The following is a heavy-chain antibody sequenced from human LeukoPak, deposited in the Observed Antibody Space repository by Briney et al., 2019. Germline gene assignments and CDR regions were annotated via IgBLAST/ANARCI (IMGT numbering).Heavy chain of an antibody. CDR2: IYYSGST. J-gene: IGHJ4*02. Sequence: PSETLSLTCTVSGGSISSSSYYWGWIRQPPGKGLEWIGSIYYSGSTYYNPSLKSRVTISVDTSKNQFSLKLSSVTAADTAVYYCARPSRTNYYFDCWGQGTLVTVSS. CDR1: GGSISSSSYY. CDR3: ARPSRTNYYFDC. V-gene: IGHV4-39*01. D-gene: IGHD2-8*01.